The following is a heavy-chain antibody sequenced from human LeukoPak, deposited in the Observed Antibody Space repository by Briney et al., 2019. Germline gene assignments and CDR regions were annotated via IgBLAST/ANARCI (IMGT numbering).Heavy chain of an antibody. J-gene: IGHJ5*02. CDR2: INPSGGST. V-gene: IGHV1-46*01. CDR1: GYTFTSYY. D-gene: IGHD4-23*01. Sequence: ASVKVSCKASGYTFTSYYMHWVRQAPGQGLEWMGIINPSGGSTSYAQKFQGRVTMTRDMSTSTDYMELSSLRTEDTAVYYCARDNSVEDTAWWFDPWGQGTLVTVSS. CDR3: ARDNSVEDTAWWFDP.